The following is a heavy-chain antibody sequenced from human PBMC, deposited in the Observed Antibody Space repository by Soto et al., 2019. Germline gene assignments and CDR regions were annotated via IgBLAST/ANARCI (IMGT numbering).Heavy chain of an antibody. D-gene: IGHD2-21*02. Sequence: EVQLVESGGGLVQPGGSLRLSCAASGFTFSSYSMNWVRQAPGKGLEWVSYISSSSSTIYYADSVKGRFTISRDNAKNSLYLQMNSLRDEDTAVYYCARDSLGCGGDCSRGDFDYWGQGTLVTASS. J-gene: IGHJ4*02. V-gene: IGHV3-48*02. CDR1: GFTFSSYS. CDR3: ARDSLGCGGDCSRGDFDY. CDR2: ISSSSSTI.